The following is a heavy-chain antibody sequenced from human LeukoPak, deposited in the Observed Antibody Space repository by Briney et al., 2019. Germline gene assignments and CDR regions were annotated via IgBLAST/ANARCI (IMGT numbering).Heavy chain of an antibody. CDR2: IGGSGSTT. V-gene: IGHV3-23*01. Sequence: GGSLRLSCAASGFTFSSYTMYWVRQSPGKGLEWVSSIGGSGSTTFYADSVKGRFTVSRDNSKNTLYLQMNSLTAEDAAVYYCAKTARPGIAAAWQGPQPYYFDYWGQGTLVTVSS. D-gene: IGHD6-13*01. CDR1: GFTFSSYT. CDR3: AKTARPGIAAAWQGPQPYYFDY. J-gene: IGHJ4*02.